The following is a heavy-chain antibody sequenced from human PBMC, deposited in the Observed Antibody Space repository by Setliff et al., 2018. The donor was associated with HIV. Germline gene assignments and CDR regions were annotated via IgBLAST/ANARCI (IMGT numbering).Heavy chain of an antibody. J-gene: IGHJ4*02. CDR2: IHTTGSP. Sequence: PSETLSLTCTISGVYISNYHWGWIRQPPGRGLEWIGSIHTTGSPKNNPSLQSRVSISIDMAKSLFSLELSSVTAADTAVYCCARLLEGPDYSSDFRYFDWFPDVWGQGTLVTVSS. CDR1: GVYISNYH. V-gene: IGHV4-4*08. CDR3: ARLLEGPDYSSDFRYFDWFPDV. D-gene: IGHD3-9*01.